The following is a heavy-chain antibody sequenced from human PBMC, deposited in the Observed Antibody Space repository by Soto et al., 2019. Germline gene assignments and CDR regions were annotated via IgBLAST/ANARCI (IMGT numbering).Heavy chain of an antibody. CDR2: INHSGST. J-gene: IGHJ4*02. CDR1: GGSFSGYY. V-gene: IGHV4-34*01. Sequence: SETLSLTCAVYGGSFSGYYWSWIRQPPGKGLEWIGEINHSGSTNYNPSLKSRVTISVDTSKNQFSLKLSSVTAADTAVYYCARHYQLDFWSGYYDYWGQGTLVTVSS. CDR3: ARHYQLDFWSGYYDY. D-gene: IGHD3-3*01.